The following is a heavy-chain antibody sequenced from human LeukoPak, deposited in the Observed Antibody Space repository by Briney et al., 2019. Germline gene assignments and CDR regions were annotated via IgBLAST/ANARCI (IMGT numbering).Heavy chain of an antibody. CDR1: GGSIIDSDHY. J-gene: IGHJ4*02. CDR2: ISCTGTT. CDR3: ARLGAYDSSATLDY. D-gene: IGHD3-16*01. Sequence: SETLSLTCIVSGGSIIDSDHYWGWIRQPPGKGLEWIASISCTGTTYYDPSLKSRVTISVDTSKDQFSLRLTSVTASDTAVYYCARLGAYDSSATLDYWGQGTLVTVSS. V-gene: IGHV4-39*01.